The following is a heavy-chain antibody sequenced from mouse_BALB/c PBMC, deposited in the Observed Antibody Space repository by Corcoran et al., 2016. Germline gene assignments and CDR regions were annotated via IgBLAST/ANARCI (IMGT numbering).Heavy chain of an antibody. V-gene: IGHV1-66*01. CDR3: ARSHYVYDY. Sequence: QVQLQQSGPEVVKPGASVRISCKASGYSFTSYYIHWVKQRPGQGLEWIGWIFPGGGDTKYNEMFRGKATLTADTSSSTANMQLSSLTSEDSAVYFCARSHYVYDYWGEGTTLTVSS. CDR2: IFPGGGDT. CDR1: GYSFTSYY. D-gene: IGHD1-2*01. J-gene: IGHJ2*01.